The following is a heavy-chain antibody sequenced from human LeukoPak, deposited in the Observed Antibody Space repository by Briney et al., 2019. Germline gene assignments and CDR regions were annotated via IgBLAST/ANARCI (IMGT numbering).Heavy chain of an antibody. CDR1: GGSFSGYY. Sequence: SETLSLTCAVYGGSFSGYYWSWIRQPPGKGLEWIGEINHSGSTNYNPSLKSRVTMSVDTSKNQFSLKLSSVTAADTAVYYCARGRQRVWGSYPHYYYYMDVGGKGTTVTVSS. CDR2: INHSGST. V-gene: IGHV4-34*01. D-gene: IGHD3-16*02. CDR3: ARGRQRVWGSYPHYYYYMDV. J-gene: IGHJ6*03.